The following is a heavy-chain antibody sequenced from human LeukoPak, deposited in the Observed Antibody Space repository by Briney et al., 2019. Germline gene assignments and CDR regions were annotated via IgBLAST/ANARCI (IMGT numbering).Heavy chain of an antibody. J-gene: IGHJ6*02. D-gene: IGHD1-26*01. CDR3: ARGPTKKVDSYYYGMDV. Sequence: ASVKVSCKASGYTFTGYYMHWVRQAPGQGLEWMGWINPNSGGTNYAQKFQGRVTMTRDTSISTAYMELGSLRSDDTAVYYCARGPTKKVDSYYYGMDVWGQGTTVTVSS. CDR2: INPNSGGT. V-gene: IGHV1-2*02. CDR1: GYTFTGYY.